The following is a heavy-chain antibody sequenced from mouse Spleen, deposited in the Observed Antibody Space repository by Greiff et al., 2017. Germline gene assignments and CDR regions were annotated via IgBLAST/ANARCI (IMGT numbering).Heavy chain of an antibody. CDR2: ITPSSGYT. D-gene: IGHD2-14*01. CDR3: ARGGTGAGFAY. Sequence: QVQLQQSGAELARPGASVKMSCKASGYTFTSYTMHWVKQRPGQGLEWIGYITPSSGYTKYNQKFKDKATLTADKSSSTAYMQLSSLTSEDSAVYYCARGGTGAGFAYWGQGTLVTVSA. V-gene: IGHV1-4*01. CDR1: GYTFTSYT. J-gene: IGHJ3*01.